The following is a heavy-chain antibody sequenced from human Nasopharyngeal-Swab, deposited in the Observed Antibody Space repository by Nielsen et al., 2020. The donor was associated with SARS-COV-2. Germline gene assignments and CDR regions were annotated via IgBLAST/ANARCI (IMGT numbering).Heavy chain of an antibody. CDR2: ISSSGSTI. D-gene: IGHD5-18*01. J-gene: IGHJ6*02. Sequence: AGSLSLSCAASGLTFSDYYMSWIRQAPGKGLEWVSYISSSGSTIYYADSVKGRFTISRDNAKNSLYLQMNSIRAEDTAVYYCARSHKGYSYGYTNYYGMDVWGQGTTVTVSS. CDR1: GLTFSDYY. CDR3: ARSHKGYSYGYTNYYGMDV. V-gene: IGHV3-11*01.